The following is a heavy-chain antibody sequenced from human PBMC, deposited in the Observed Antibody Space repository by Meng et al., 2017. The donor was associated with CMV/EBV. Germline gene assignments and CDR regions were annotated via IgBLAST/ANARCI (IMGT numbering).Heavy chain of an antibody. V-gene: IGHV4-39*07. D-gene: IGHD6-13*01. CDR2: IYYSGST. CDR3: AGEHVPYSSSWYYFDY. CDR1: GGSISSSSYY. J-gene: IGHJ4*02. Sequence: TLSLTCTVSGGSISSSSYYWGWIRQPPGKGLEWIGSIYYSGSTYYNPSLKSRVTISVDTSKNQFSLKLSSVTAADTAVYYCAGEHVPYSSSWYYFDYWGQGTLVTVSS.